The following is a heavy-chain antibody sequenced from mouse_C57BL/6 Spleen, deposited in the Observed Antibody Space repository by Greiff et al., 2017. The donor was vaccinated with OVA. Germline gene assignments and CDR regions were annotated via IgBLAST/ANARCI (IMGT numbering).Heavy chain of an antibody. V-gene: IGHV1-9*01. CDR3: ARGGSDYDGGDWYFDV. J-gene: IGHJ1*03. Sequence: VQLVESGAELMKPGASVKLSCKATGYTFTGYWIEWVKQRPGHGLEWIGEILPGSGSTNYNEKFKGKATFTADTSSNTAYMQLSSLTTEDSAIYYCARGGSDYDGGDWYFDVWGTGTTVTVSS. CDR1: GYTFTGYW. CDR2: ILPGSGST. D-gene: IGHD2-4*01.